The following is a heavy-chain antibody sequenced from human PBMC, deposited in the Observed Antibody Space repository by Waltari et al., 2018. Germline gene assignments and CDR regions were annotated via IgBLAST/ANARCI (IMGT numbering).Heavy chain of an antibody. CDR2: IHHAGDT. CDR3: SRQVLGYCTSAACRRLES. Sequence: QVQLQESGPGLVKPSETLSLTCDVSGYSINSGYYWGWIRQSPGKGLEWIATIHHAGDTFYTPSLKSRVTISMDTSKNQFSLKLNSVTAADTAVYFCSRQVLGYCTSAACRRLESWGQGTLVTVSS. V-gene: IGHV4-38-2*01. J-gene: IGHJ4*02. CDR1: GYSINSGYY. D-gene: IGHD2-2*03.